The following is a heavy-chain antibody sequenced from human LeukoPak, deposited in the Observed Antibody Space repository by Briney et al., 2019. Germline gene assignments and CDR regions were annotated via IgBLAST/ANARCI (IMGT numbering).Heavy chain of an antibody. D-gene: IGHD3-10*01. Sequence: GGSLRLSCAASGFTVSSNYMSWVRQAPGKGLEWVSVIYSGGSTYYADSVKGRFTVSRDNSKNTLYLQMNSLRAEDTAVYYCARALKGPYGSGTGGAFDIWGQGTMVTVSS. CDR2: IYSGGST. CDR1: GFTVSSNY. J-gene: IGHJ3*02. V-gene: IGHV3-53*01. CDR3: ARALKGPYGSGTGGAFDI.